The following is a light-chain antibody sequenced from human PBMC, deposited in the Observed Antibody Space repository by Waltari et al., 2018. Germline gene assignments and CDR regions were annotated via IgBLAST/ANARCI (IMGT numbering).Light chain of an antibody. CDR2: DAS. CDR3: QQYYNWPRT. V-gene: IGKV3-15*01. Sequence: EILMTQSPATLSVSPGGRATLSCRARQSAGSNLAWFQQRPGQAPRLLMYDASTRATGIPARFSGTGSGTEFTLTISSLQSEDFAVYYCQQYYNWPRTFGQGTKVEI. CDR1: QSAGSN. J-gene: IGKJ1*01.